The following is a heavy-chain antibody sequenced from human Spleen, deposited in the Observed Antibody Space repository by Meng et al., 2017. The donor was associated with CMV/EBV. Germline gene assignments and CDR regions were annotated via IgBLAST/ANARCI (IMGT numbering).Heavy chain of an antibody. CDR3: ARSSPLERQLENWFDP. Sequence: QVQLQESGPGLVKPSQXLSLTCPVXGGSISSGSYYWSWIRQPAGKGLEWIGRIYTSGSTNYNPSLKSRVTISVDTSKNQFSLKLSSVTAADTAVYYCARSSPLERQLENWFDPWGQGTLVTVSS. CDR2: IYTSGST. V-gene: IGHV4-61*02. D-gene: IGHD1-1*01. J-gene: IGHJ5*02. CDR1: GGSISSGSYY.